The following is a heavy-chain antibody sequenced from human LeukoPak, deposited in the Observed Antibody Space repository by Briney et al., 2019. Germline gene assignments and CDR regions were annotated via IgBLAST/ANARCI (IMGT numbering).Heavy chain of an antibody. D-gene: IGHD5-18*01. CDR1: GFTFSNAW. J-gene: IGHJ4*02. CDR3: TTDHVDTAMVIKPEY. V-gene: IGHV3-15*01. CDR2: IKSKTDGGTT. Sequence: GGSLRLSCAASGFTFSNAWMSWVRQAPGKGLEWVGRIKSKTDGGTTDYAAPVKGRFTISRDDSKNTLFLQMNSLKTEDTAVYYCTTDHVDTAMVIKPEYWGQGTLVTVS.